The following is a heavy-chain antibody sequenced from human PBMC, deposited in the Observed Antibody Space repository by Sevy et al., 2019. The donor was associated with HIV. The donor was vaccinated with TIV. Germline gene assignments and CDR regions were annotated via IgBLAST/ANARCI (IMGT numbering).Heavy chain of an antibody. CDR3: ARHEVVSIVVVVAATPQGDYFDY. J-gene: IGHJ4*02. V-gene: IGHV4-39*01. Sequence: SETLSLTCTVSGGSISSSSYYWGWIRQPPGKGLEWIGSIYYSGSTYYNPSLKSRVTISVDTSKNQSSLKLSSVTAADTAVYYCARHEVVSIVVVVAATPQGDYFDYWGQGTLVTVSS. CDR1: GGSISSSSYY. CDR2: IYYSGST. D-gene: IGHD2-15*01.